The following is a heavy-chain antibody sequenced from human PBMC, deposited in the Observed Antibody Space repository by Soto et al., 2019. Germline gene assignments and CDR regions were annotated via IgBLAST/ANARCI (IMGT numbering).Heavy chain of an antibody. D-gene: IGHD5-12*01. CDR1: GDTFTHHV. Sequence: QVQWVQSGGEVKKPGSSVKVSCKASGDTFTHHVFNWVRQAPGQGLEWMGGIISLFGTPNYSQRFQGRVTITADESTATSYMELSSLISEDTALYYCARDLGSGYDPGDYWGQGTLVTVSS. CDR3: ARDLGSGYDPGDY. J-gene: IGHJ4*02. CDR2: IISLFGTP. V-gene: IGHV1-69*12.